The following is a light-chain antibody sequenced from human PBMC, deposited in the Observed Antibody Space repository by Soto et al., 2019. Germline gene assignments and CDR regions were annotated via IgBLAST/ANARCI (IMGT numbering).Light chain of an antibody. CDR3: QQSNSYSYT. CDR1: QSISSW. V-gene: IGKV1-5*01. CDR2: DAS. J-gene: IGKJ2*01. Sequence: DIQMTQSPSTLSASVGDRVTITCRASQSISSWLAWYQQKPGKAPKLLIYDASSLESGVPSRFSCSGSGTDFPLTISSLQPDDFATYYCQQSNSYSYTFGQGTKLEIK.